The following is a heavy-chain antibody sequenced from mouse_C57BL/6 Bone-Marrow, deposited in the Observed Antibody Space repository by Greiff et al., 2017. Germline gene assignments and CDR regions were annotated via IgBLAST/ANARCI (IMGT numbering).Heavy chain of an antibody. CDR2: ILPSIGRT. CDR1: DLEVFPIAY. Sequence: FQLQQSGSELRSPGSSVKLSCKDFDLEVFPIAYLCWLRQKPGHGFEWIGGILPSIGRTIYGEKFMDKATLDADTLSNTAYLELNSLTSEDSAIYYCARGLLLAYWGQGTLVTVSA. CDR3: ARGLLLAY. J-gene: IGHJ3*01. D-gene: IGHD2-3*01. V-gene: IGHV15-2*01.